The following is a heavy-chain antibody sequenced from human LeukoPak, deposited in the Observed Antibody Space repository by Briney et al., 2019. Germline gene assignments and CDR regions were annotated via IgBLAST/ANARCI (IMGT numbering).Heavy chain of an antibody. J-gene: IGHJ4*02. CDR1: GFTFSTYV. V-gene: IGHV3-30*04. D-gene: IGHD4-17*01. CDR2: TSPDGGLQ. CDR3: ATLYGDREV. Sequence: GGSLRLSCAASGFTFSTYVLHWVRQAPGKGVEWVAVTSPDGGLQYYADSVKGRFTISRDNSKTTLYLEMNSLKTEDTAVYYCATLYGDREVWGQGTLVTVSS.